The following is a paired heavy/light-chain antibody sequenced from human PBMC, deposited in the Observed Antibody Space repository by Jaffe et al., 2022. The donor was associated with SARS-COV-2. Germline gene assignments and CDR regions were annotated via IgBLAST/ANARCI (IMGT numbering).Heavy chain of an antibody. Sequence: QVQLVESGGGVVQPGRSLRLSCVASGFTFSTYAMHWVRQAPGKGLEWVAVISYDGSNTDYADSAKGRFTISRDNSKNTLYLQMNSLRAEDTAVYYCARADLNNWNYGGYFDYWGQGTLVTVSS. D-gene: IGHD1-7*01. V-gene: IGHV3-30-3*01. J-gene: IGHJ4*02. CDR1: GFTFSTYA. CDR3: ARADLNNWNYGGYFDY. CDR2: ISYDGSNT.
Light chain of an antibody. CDR2: GAS. CDR1: QSVSSSH. V-gene: IGKV3-20*01. CDR3: QQFGSSPRT. J-gene: IGKJ1*01. Sequence: EIVLTQSPGTLSLSPGERATLSCRASQSVSSSHLAWYQQRPGQAPRLLIYGASTRATGIPDRFSGSGSGTDFTLTISRLEPEDFAVYYCQQFGSSPRTFGQGTKVEIK.